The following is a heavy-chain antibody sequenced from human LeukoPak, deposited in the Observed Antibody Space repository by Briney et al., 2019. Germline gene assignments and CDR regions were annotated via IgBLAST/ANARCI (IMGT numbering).Heavy chain of an antibody. CDR3: ARGGSYLSAFDI. D-gene: IGHD1-26*01. CDR2: ISSSGSYI. V-gene: IGHV3-21*04. Sequence: GGSLRLSCVVSGFTFSRYSMNWVRQAPGKGLEWVSSISSSGSYIYYADSVKGRFTISRDNSKNTLYLQMNSLRAEDTAVYYCARGGSYLSAFDIWGQGTMVTVSS. CDR1: GFTFSRYS. J-gene: IGHJ3*02.